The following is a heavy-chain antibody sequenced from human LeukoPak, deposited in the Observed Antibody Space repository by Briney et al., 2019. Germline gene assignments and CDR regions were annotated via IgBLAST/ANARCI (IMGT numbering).Heavy chain of an antibody. CDR2: IRGSGGNT. D-gene: IGHD2-2*01. J-gene: IGHJ6*03. CDR1: GFTFNNYA. V-gene: IGHV3-23*01. CDR3: AKDGLPSATQYFYYYYMHV. Sequence: GGSLRLSCAASGFTFNNYAMCWVRQAPGKGLEWVSAIRGSGGNTFYADSVEGRFTISRDNSKNTLFLQMNSLRAEDTAIYYCAKDGLPSATQYFYYYYMHVWGKGTTVTVSS.